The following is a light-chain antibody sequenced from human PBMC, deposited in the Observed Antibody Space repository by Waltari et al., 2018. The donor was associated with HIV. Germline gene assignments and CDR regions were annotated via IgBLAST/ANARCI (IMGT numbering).Light chain of an antibody. V-gene: IGKV1-5*03. CDR1: QSISNW. Sequence: DIQMTQSPSTLSASVGDRVTITCRASQSISNWLAWYRQKQGQAPNLLIYKASTLESGVPSRFSGSGSGTEFIFTISSLQTDDFATYYCQQYNTYPWTFGQGTRVEIK. CDR2: KAS. CDR3: QQYNTYPWT. J-gene: IGKJ1*01.